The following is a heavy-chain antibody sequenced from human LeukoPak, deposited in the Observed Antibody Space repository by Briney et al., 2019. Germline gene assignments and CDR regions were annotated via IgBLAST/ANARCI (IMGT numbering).Heavy chain of an antibody. V-gene: IGHV4-4*09. CDR2: IYTSGSS. J-gene: IGHJ5*02. CDR1: GGSISSYY. D-gene: IGHD2-2*01. CDR3: ARATQRYCSGTTCFPYWFDP. Sequence: SETLSLTCSVSGGSISSYYWSWIRQPPGKGLEWIGYIYTSGSSNYNPSLKSRVTMSVDMSRRQFSLMLSSVTAADTAVYYCARATQRYCSGTTCFPYWFDPWGQGTLVTVSS.